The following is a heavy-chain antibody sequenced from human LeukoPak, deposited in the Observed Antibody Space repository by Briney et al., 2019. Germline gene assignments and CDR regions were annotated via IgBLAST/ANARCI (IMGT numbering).Heavy chain of an antibody. J-gene: IGHJ3*02. CDR1: GFPFSNYW. CDR2: INSDGSST. Sequence: GGSLRLSCAASGFPFSNYWMHWVRQAPGKGLVWVSRINSDGSSTSYAYSVKGRFTISRENAKNTLHLQMNSLRAEDTANYYCSRDIGDAFDIWGPGTMVT. CDR3: SRDIGDAFDI. D-gene: IGHD2-15*01. V-gene: IGHV3-74*01.